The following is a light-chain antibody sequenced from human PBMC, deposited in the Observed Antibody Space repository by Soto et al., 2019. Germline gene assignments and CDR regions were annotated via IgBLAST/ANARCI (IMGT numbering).Light chain of an antibody. CDR2: DVS. CDR3: SSYTTSNTRQIV. J-gene: IGLJ1*01. V-gene: IGLV2-14*03. Sequence: QSALTQPASVSGSPGQSINISCTGTSSDVGGYNYVSWYQHHPGKAPKLFIYDVSNRPSGVSNPFSGSKSGNTASLTISGLQPEDEADYYCSSYTTSNTRQIVFGTGTKLTV. CDR1: SSDVGGYNY.